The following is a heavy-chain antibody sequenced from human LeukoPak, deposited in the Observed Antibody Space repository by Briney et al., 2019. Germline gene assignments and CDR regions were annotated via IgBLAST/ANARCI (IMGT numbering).Heavy chain of an antibody. CDR3: TTDMTMVRGTRGQDWFDP. Sequence: GGSLRLSCAASGFTFSNAWMSWVRQAPGKGLEWVGRIKSKTDGGTTDYAAPVKGRFTISRDDSKNTLYLQMNSLKTEDTAVYYCTTDMTMVRGTRGQDWFDPWGQGTLVTVSS. V-gene: IGHV3-15*01. D-gene: IGHD3-10*01. J-gene: IGHJ5*02. CDR2: IKSKTDGGTT. CDR1: GFTFSNAW.